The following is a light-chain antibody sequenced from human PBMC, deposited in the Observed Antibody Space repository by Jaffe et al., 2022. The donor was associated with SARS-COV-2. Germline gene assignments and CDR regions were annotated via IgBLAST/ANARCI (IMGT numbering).Light chain of an antibody. J-gene: IGKJ4*01. CDR3: QQSSTNPRLT. Sequence: DIQMTQSPSSLSASVGDRVTITCRASQNIYNYLNWYQQKPGRAPNLLIYATSNLQSGVPSRFTGSGSGTEFTLTISSLQPEDFATYYCQQSSTNPRLTFGGGTKVNIK. CDR1: QNIYNY. V-gene: IGKV1-39*01. CDR2: ATS.